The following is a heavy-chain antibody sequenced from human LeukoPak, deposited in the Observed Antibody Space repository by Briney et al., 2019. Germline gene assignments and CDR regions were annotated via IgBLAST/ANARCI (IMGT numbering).Heavy chain of an antibody. Sequence: ASVKVSCKASGYTFTSYGISWVRQAPGQGLEWMGWISAYNGNTNYAQKFQGRVTMTRDTSTSTVYMELSSLRSEDTAVYYCARGPRITMIRGGQWYYYMDVWGKGTTVTISS. D-gene: IGHD3-10*01. J-gene: IGHJ6*03. V-gene: IGHV1-18*01. CDR1: GYTFTSYG. CDR3: ARGPRITMIRGGQWYYYMDV. CDR2: ISAYNGNT.